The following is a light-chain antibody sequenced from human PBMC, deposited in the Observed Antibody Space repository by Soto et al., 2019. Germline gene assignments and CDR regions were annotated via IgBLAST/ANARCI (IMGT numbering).Light chain of an antibody. CDR3: QQVNNYPRT. V-gene: IGKV1-9*01. CDR1: QAISRS. Sequence: DIQLTQSPSFLSASVGDRVTITCRASQAISRSLVWYQQRPGRAPEVLIYAASSLQSGVPPRFSVSGSGTEFTLTIFSLQPKDVATYYCQQVNNYPRTVGQGTRLDIK. J-gene: IGKJ5*01. CDR2: AAS.